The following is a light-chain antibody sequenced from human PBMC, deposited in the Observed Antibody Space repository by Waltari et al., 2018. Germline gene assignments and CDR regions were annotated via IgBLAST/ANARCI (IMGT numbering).Light chain of an antibody. CDR3: SAWDDSLNGPV. CDR1: RSNLGNNV. J-gene: IGLJ2*01. Sequence: QSVLTQPPSVSEAPRQRVPISCSGSRSNLGNNVVNWYQQLPGNAPKLLIYYDDLLPSGVSDRFSGSKSGTSASLAISGLQSEDEADYYCSAWDDSLNGPVFGGGTKLTVL. CDR2: YDD. V-gene: IGLV1-36*01.